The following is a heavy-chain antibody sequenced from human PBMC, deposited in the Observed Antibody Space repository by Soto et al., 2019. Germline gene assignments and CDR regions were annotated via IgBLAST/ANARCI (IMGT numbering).Heavy chain of an antibody. Sequence: QVHLQQWGAGLLKPSETLSLTCALYGGSFDGYYWSWIRQCPGKGLEWIGEIHHSGSTKYNPSLKSRVSLSVDTSTKQFSLKMTSMTAADRGVYYCARGVDSWSGYLFWGQGTPVTVSS. CDR1: GGSFDGYY. D-gene: IGHD3-3*01. CDR2: IHHSGST. CDR3: ARGVDSWSGYLF. V-gene: IGHV4-34*01. J-gene: IGHJ4*02.